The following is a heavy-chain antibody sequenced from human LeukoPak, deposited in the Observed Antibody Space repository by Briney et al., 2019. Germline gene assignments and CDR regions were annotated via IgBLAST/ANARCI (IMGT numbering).Heavy chain of an antibody. J-gene: IGHJ4*02. V-gene: IGHV3-23*01. Sequence: GGSLRLSCAASGFTFDDYTMHWVRQAPGKGLEWVSAISGSGGSTYYADSVKGRFTISRDNSKNTLYLQLNSLRAEDTAIYYCAKGRYNYDYWGQGTLVTVSS. CDR2: ISGSGGST. D-gene: IGHD5-18*01. CDR1: GFTFDDYT. CDR3: AKGRYNYDY.